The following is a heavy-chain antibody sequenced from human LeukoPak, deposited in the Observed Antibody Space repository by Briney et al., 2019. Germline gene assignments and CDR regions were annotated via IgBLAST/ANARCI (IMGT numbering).Heavy chain of an antibody. J-gene: IGHJ4*02. Sequence: SETLSLTCAVYGGSFSGYYWSWVRQPPGKGPEWIGEIDQSGSTNYTPSLKSRVTITIDTSKNQFSLKLNSVTAADTAIYYCAINDGSGSYYKSDYWGQGTLVTVSS. D-gene: IGHD3-10*01. CDR2: IDQSGST. CDR3: AINDGSGSYYKSDY. V-gene: IGHV4-34*01. CDR1: GGSFSGYY.